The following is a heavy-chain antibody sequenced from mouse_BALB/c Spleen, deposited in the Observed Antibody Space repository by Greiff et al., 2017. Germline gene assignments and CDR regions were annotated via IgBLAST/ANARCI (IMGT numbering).Heavy chain of an antibody. V-gene: IGHV5-6-5*01. CDR2: LSSGGST. CDR3: ARELRLLAWFAY. CDR1: GFTFSSYA. D-gene: IGHD1-2*01. J-gene: IGHJ3*01. Sequence: EVQLVESGGGLVKPGGSLKLSCAASGFTFSSYAMSWVRQTPEKRLEWVASLSSGGSTYYPDSVKGRFTISRDNARNILYLQMSSLRSEDTAMYYCARELRLLAWFAYWGQGTLVTVSA.